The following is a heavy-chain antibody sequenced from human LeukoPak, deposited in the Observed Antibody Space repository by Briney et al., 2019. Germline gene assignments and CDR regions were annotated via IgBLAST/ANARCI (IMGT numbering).Heavy chain of an antibody. CDR2: INPSGGST. Sequence: ASVKVSCKASGYTFTSYYMHWVRQAPGQGLEWMGIINPSGGSTSYAQKFQGRVTMTRNTSISTAYMELSSLRSEDTAVYYCTLLAAAGLRSFDYWGQGTLVTVSS. V-gene: IGHV1-46*03. J-gene: IGHJ4*02. CDR1: GYTFTSYY. CDR3: TLLAAAGLRSFDY. D-gene: IGHD6-13*01.